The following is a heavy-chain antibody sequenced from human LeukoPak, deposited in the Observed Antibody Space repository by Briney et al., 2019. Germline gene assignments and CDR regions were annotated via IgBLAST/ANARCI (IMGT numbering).Heavy chain of an antibody. CDR3: ARDQDDILTGYTLGY. CDR1: GFTFSSYA. Sequence: PGGSLRLSCAASGFTFSSYAMHWVRQAPGKGLEWVAVISYDGSNKYYADSVKGRFTISRDNSKNTPYLQMNSLRAEDTAVYYCARDQDDILTGYTLGYWGQGTLVTVSS. V-gene: IGHV3-30*04. D-gene: IGHD3-9*01. J-gene: IGHJ4*02. CDR2: ISYDGSNK.